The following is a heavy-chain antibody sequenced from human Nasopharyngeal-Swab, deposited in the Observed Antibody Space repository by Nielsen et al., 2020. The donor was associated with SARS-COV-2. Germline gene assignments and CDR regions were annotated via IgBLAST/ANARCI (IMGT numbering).Heavy chain of an antibody. CDR3: SRGRRDGYNSPAYFDY. CDR2: IRSKAYGGTA. D-gene: IGHD5-24*01. Sequence: GESLKISCTASGFTFGDSALSWFRQAPGKGLEWVAFIRSKAYGGTAEYAASVKGRFTISRDDSKSIAYLQMNSLKTEDTAVYYCSRGRRDGYNSPAYFDYWGQGTLVTVSS. J-gene: IGHJ4*02. V-gene: IGHV3-49*03. CDR1: GFTFGDSA.